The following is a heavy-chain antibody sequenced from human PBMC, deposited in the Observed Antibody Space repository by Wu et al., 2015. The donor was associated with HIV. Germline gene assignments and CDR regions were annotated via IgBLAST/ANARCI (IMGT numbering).Heavy chain of an antibody. J-gene: IGHJ3*02. D-gene: IGHD3-10*01. V-gene: IGHV1-69*13. CDR3: ARDGSPHRNADDAFDI. CDR1: GGSFRSQP. CDR2: IFPLFGTT. Sequence: QVQLVQSGAEVKKPGSSVKVSCKTSGGSFRSQPISWVRQAPGQGLEWMGKIFPLFGTTNYAQDFQGRVTITADESTSTAYVELSSLRSEDTAVYYCARDGSPHRNADDAFDIWGQGTMVTVSS.